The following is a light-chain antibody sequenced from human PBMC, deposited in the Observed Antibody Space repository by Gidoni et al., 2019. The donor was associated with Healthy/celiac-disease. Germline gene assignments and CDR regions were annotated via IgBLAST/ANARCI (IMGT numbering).Light chain of an antibody. CDR2: DAS. CDR3: QQRSNWPPS. CDR1: QSVSSY. J-gene: IGKJ4*01. V-gene: IGKV3-11*01. Sequence: EIVLTPSPATLSLSPGARATLSCRASQSVSSYLAWYQQKPGQAPRLLIYDASNRATGIPARFSGSGSGTDFTLTISSLETEEFAVYYCQQRSNWPPSFGGGTKVEIK.